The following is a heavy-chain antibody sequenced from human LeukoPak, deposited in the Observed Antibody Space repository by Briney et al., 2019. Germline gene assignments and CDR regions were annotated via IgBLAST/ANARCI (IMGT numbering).Heavy chain of an antibody. J-gene: IGHJ3*02. V-gene: IGHV4-4*02. CDR2: IYLSGST. D-gene: IGHD3-10*02. CDR1: GGPITNSHW. CDR3: ARDAPLATGLYVLDT. Sequence: SETLSLTCAVSGGPITNSHWWSWVRQPPGKGLEWIGEIYLSGSTNYSPSLWSRVTISVDKSKNQFSLKLNSVTAADTAVYYCARDAPLATGLYVLDTWGQGTMVTVSS.